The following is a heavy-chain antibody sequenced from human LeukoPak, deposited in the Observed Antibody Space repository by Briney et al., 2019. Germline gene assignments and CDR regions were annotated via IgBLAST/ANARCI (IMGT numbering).Heavy chain of an antibody. J-gene: IGHJ6*02. Sequence: PGGSLRLSCAASGFTFSSYGMQWVRQAPGKGLEWVAVIWYDGSNKYYADSVKGRFTISRDNSKNTLYLQMNSLRAEDTAVYYCAKEIQLWPSYYYGMDVWGQGTTVTVSS. CDR3: AKEIQLWPSYYYGMDV. CDR1: GFTFSSYG. CDR2: IWYDGSNK. V-gene: IGHV3-30*02. D-gene: IGHD5-18*01.